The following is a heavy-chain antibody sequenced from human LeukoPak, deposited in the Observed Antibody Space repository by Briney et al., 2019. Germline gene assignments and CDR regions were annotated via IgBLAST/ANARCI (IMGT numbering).Heavy chain of an antibody. V-gene: IGHV3-66*01. D-gene: IGHD3-9*01. CDR3: ARDGYDILTGYYSGY. CDR1: GFTVSSNY. Sequence: GGSLRLSCAASGFTVSSNYMSWVRQAPGKGLEWVSVIYSGGSTYYRDSVKGRFTISRDNSKNTLYLQMNSLRAEDTAVYYCARDGYDILTGYYSGYWGQGTLVTVSS. J-gene: IGHJ4*02. CDR2: IYSGGST.